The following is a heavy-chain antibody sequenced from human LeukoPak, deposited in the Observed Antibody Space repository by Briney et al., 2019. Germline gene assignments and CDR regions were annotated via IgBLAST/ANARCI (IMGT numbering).Heavy chain of an antibody. Sequence: GASVKVSCKASGYTFTSYGISWVRQAPGQGLEWMGWISAYNGNTNYAQKLQGRVTMTTDTSTSTAYMELRSLRSDDTAVYYCARDPYYDFWSGFFWFDPWGQGTLVTVSS. V-gene: IGHV1-18*01. J-gene: IGHJ5*02. CDR1: GYTFTSYG. D-gene: IGHD3-3*01. CDR2: ISAYNGNT. CDR3: ARDPYYDFWSGFFWFDP.